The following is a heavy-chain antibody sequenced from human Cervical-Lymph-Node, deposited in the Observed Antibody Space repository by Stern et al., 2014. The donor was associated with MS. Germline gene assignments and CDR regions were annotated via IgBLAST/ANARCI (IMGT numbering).Heavy chain of an antibody. Sequence: VQLVQSGGGVVQPGVSLRLSCAASGFTFSSQWMHWVRQAPGKGLVWVSRINSEGSSTTYADAVKGRFTISRDNAKKTLYLQMDSLRAEDTAVYYCARSNYGMDVWGQGTTVTVSS. CDR2: INSEGSST. CDR3: ARSNYGMDV. J-gene: IGHJ6*02. CDR1: GFTFSSQW. D-gene: IGHD2-8*01. V-gene: IGHV3-74*02.